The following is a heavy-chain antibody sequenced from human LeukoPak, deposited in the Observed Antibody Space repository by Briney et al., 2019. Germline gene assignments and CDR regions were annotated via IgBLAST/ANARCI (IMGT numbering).Heavy chain of an antibody. CDR2: INVYNDNT. CDR3: ARDIPDILAGYPANPFDV. J-gene: IGHJ3*01. CDR1: GYTFINYG. Sequence: GASVKVSCKASGYTFINYGISWVRQAPGQGLAWVGWINVYNDNTNYAQKLQDRVTMTTDTSTSTAYMELRSLRSDDTAVYYCARDIPDILAGYPANPFDVWGHGTMVTVSS. D-gene: IGHD3-9*01. V-gene: IGHV1-18*01.